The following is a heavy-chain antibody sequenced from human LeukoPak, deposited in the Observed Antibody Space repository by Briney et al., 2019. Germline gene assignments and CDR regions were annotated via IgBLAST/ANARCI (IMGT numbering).Heavy chain of an antibody. CDR3: AREIPYPDCSSSGCYGPWDY. Sequence: GASVKVSCKASGYTFTGYYIHWVRQAPGQGLEWMGWISTNNENTHYAQKFQSRVTMTTDTSTSTAYMELRSLKSDDTALYYCAREIPYPDCSSSGCYGPWDYWGQGALVTVSS. CDR2: ISTNNENT. V-gene: IGHV1-18*04. J-gene: IGHJ4*02. CDR1: GYTFTGYY. D-gene: IGHD2-2*01.